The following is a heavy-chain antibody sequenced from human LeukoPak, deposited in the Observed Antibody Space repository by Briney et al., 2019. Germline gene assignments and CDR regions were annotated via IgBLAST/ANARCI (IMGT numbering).Heavy chain of an antibody. V-gene: IGHV1-69*04. Sequence: SVKVSCKASGGTFSSYTISWVRQAPGQGLEWMGRIIPILGIANYAQKSQGRVTITADKSTSTAYMELSSLRSEDTAVYYCARDPRIALDYYYYGMDVWGQGTTVTVSS. J-gene: IGHJ6*02. CDR3: ARDPRIALDYYYYGMDV. CDR1: GGTFSSYT. D-gene: IGHD1-14*01. CDR2: IIPILGIA.